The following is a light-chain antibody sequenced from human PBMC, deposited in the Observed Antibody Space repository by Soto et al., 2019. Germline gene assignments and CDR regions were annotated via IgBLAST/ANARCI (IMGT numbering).Light chain of an antibody. V-gene: IGKV3D-15*01. CDR3: QQYNNWPLT. CDR1: QSVSTN. J-gene: IGKJ1*01. Sequence: EIVLTQSPATLSLSPGERATLSCGASQSVSTNYLAWYQQKPGLAPRLLIYDASNRATGIPARFSGSGSGTEFTLTISSLQSEDFAVYSCQQYNNWPLTFGQGTKVDIK. CDR2: DAS.